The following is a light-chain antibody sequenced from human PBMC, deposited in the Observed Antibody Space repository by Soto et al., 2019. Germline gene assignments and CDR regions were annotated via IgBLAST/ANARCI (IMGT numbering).Light chain of an antibody. CDR2: AAS. Sequence: DIQMTQSPSSLSASVGDRVTITCRASQNISNYLNWYQQKPGDAPKLLIYAASTLQRADPSRFSGSGSGTDFTLTISSLQPGDFAPYHCEQAHSSPYAFGQGTRLEI. J-gene: IGKJ2*01. V-gene: IGKV1-39*01. CDR3: EQAHSSPYA. CDR1: QNISNY.